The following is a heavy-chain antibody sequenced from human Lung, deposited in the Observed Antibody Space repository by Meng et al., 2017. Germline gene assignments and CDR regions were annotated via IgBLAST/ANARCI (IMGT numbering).Heavy chain of an antibody. V-gene: IGHV4-34*01. Sequence: QAQLPQGGAGLLNPSETLSLTGVVSGGSFSDYYWSWIRQPPGKGLEWIGEINHSGSTNYNPSLESRATISVDTSQNNLSLKLSSVTAADSAVYYCARGPTTMAHDFDYWGQGTLVPSPQ. J-gene: IGHJ4*02. CDR1: GGSFSDYY. CDR3: ARGPTTMAHDFDY. D-gene: IGHD4-11*01. CDR2: INHSGST.